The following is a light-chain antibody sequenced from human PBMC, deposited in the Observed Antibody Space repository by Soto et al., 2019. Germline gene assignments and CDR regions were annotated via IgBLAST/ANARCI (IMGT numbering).Light chain of an antibody. CDR1: SSDVGGYNY. CDR2: DVF. CDR3: CSYADIVL. J-gene: IGLJ2*01. V-gene: IGLV2-11*01. Sequence: QSALSQPRSVSGSPGQSVTISCTGTSSDVGGYNYVSWYQQLPGKAPKLMIYDVFKRPSGVPDRFSGSKSGNTASLTISGLQTGDEADYYCCSYADIVLFGGGTKLTVL.